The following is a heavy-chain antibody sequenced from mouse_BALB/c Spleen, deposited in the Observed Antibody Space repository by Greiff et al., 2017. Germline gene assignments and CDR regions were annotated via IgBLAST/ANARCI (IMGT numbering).Heavy chain of an antibody. CDR2: INPSNGGT. Sequence: QVQLQQSGAELVKPGASVKLSCKASGYTFTSYYMYWVKQRPGQGLEWIGEINPSNGGTNFNEKFKSKATLTVDKSSSTAYMQLSSLTSEDSAVYYCTRWDDYYAMDYWGQGTSVTVSS. D-gene: IGHD4-1*01. CDR3: TRWDDYYAMDY. J-gene: IGHJ4*01. CDR1: GYTFTSYY. V-gene: IGHV1S81*02.